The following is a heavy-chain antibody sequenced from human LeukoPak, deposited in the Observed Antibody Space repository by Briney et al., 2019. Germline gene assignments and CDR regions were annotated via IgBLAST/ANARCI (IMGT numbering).Heavy chain of an antibody. CDR1: GFTFSSYG. V-gene: IGHV3-33*06. D-gene: IGHD6-19*01. CDR3: AKEGPSSAWIYYFDY. Sequence: GGSLRLSCAASGFTFSSYGMHWVRQAPGKGLEWVAVIWYDGSNKYYADSVKGRFTISRDNSKNTLYLQMNSLRAEDTAVYYCAKEGPSSAWIYYFDYWGQGTLVTVSS. J-gene: IGHJ4*02. CDR2: IWYDGSNK.